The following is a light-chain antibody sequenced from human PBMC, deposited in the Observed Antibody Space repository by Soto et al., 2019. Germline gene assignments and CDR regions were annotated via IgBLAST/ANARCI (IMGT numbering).Light chain of an antibody. CDR3: SSYTTSNTRQIV. Sequence: QCALTQPSPVFGSPGQTITISCTWTNSELGGYNYFSWYQHHPGKAPNLIIYDVTNRPSGVSNPFSGSKSGNTASLTISGLQPEDEADYYCSSYTTSNTRQIVFGTGTKVTVL. V-gene: IGLV2-14*03. CDR1: NSELGGYNY. CDR2: DVT. J-gene: IGLJ1*01.